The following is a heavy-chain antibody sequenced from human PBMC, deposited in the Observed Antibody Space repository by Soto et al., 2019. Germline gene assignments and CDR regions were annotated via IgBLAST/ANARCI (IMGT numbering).Heavy chain of an antibody. CDR3: AKGCSSTSCYTRDAFDI. V-gene: IGHV3-30*18. CDR2: ISYDGSNK. D-gene: IGHD2-2*02. J-gene: IGHJ3*02. Sequence: GGSLRLSCAASGFTFSSYGMHWVRQAPGKGLEWVAVISYDGSNKYYADSVKGRFTISRDNSKNTLYLQMNSLRAEDTAVYYCAKGCSSTSCYTRDAFDIWGQGTMVTVSS. CDR1: GFTFSSYG.